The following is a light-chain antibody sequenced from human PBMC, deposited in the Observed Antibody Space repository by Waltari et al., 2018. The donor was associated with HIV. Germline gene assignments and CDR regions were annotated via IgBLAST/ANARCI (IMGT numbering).Light chain of an antibody. J-gene: IGKJ3*01. CDR1: QSISRN. CDR3: HRTYRTSPLFT. V-gene: IGKV1-39*01. CDR2: SES. Sequence: IQITQAPSSLPASVGDSVTITCRASQSISRNLHWYQQQPGKAHTLMIYSESSLQTGVPSRLSGSGSGTDFTFTISSLQPEAFATYYCHRTYRTSPLFTFGPGTKVDI.